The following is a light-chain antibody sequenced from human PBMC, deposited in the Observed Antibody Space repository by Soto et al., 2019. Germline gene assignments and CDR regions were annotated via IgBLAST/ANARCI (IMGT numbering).Light chain of an antibody. J-gene: IGLJ2*01. CDR1: ELPNQF. V-gene: IGLV3-25*02. CDR2: KDT. Sequence: SYELTQTPSVSVSPGQTATITCSGAELPNQFVFWYQQKPGQAPVLVIQKDTERPSGIPERFSGSTSGTLVTLTISWVQAEDEVDYYCQSADNSGVVFGGGTKLTVL. CDR3: QSADNSGVV.